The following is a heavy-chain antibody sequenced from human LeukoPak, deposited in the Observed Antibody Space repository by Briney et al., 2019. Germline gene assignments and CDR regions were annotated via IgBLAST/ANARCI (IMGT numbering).Heavy chain of an antibody. J-gene: IGHJ4*02. Sequence: GSPRLSCAAPGFTFSTYAMSWDRQAPGKGLEGVSTINGSGANTYYAVPVRGRFTISRDNSKTTLDLHMISLRAEDTAVYYCAKERAGYANPYYFDYWGQGTLVTASS. D-gene: IGHD3-9*01. CDR2: INGSGANT. V-gene: IGHV3-23*01. CDR1: GFTFSTYA. CDR3: AKERAGYANPYYFDY.